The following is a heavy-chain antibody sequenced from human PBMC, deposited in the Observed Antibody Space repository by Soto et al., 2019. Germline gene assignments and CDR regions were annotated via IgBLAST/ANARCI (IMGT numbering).Heavy chain of an antibody. D-gene: IGHD3-10*01. CDR3: AKDFQFGGSGTGYFDN. CDR2: VSARGAKT. CDR1: GFTFRTNP. V-gene: IGHV3-23*01. Sequence: EVQLLESGGELVQPGGSLRLSCVASGFTFRTNPMSWARQAPGKGLEWVSGVSARGAKTYYADSVRGRFTVSRDNSKNTLYLEMKSLRAEDTAVYYCAKDFQFGGSGTGYFDNWGQGTLVTVSS. J-gene: IGHJ4*02.